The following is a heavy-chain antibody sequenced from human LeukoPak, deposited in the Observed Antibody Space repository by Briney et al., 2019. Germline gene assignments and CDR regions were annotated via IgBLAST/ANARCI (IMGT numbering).Heavy chain of an antibody. J-gene: IGHJ1*01. CDR3: ATGYRRFWLQH. D-gene: IGHD3-3*01. CDR1: GFTFSSYT. V-gene: IGHV3-66*01. Sequence: GGSLRLSCAASGFTFSSYTMSWVRQAPGKGLEWVSVIYSGGSTYYADSVKGRFTISRDNSKNTLYLQMNSLRAEDTAVYYCATGYRRFWLQHWGQGTLVTVSS. CDR2: IYSGGST.